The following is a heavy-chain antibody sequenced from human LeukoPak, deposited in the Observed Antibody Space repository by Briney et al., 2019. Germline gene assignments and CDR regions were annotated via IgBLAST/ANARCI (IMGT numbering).Heavy chain of an antibody. CDR3: ARCISYGSGNWFDP. D-gene: IGHD3-10*01. J-gene: IGHJ5*02. Sequence: SETLSLTCAVSGYSISSGYYWGWIRQPPGKGLEWIGSIYHSGSTYYNPSLKSRVTISVDTSKNQFSLKLSSVTAADTAVYCCARCISYGSGNWFDPWGQGTLVTVSS. CDR1: GYSISSGYY. V-gene: IGHV4-38-2*01. CDR2: IYHSGST.